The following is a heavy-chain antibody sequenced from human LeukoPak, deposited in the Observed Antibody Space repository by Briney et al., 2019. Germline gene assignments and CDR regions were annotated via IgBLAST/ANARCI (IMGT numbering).Heavy chain of an antibody. CDR3: AREILRDGSYLIED. CDR2: ISYDGSNK. D-gene: IGHD1-26*01. J-gene: IGHJ4*02. V-gene: IGHV3-30-3*01. Sequence: GGSLRLSCAASGLTFSSYAMHWVRQAPGKGLEWVAVISYDGSNKYYAGSVKGRFTVSRDNSKNTLYLQMNSLRADDTAVYYCAREILRDGSYLIEDWGQGILVTVSS. CDR1: GLTFSSYA.